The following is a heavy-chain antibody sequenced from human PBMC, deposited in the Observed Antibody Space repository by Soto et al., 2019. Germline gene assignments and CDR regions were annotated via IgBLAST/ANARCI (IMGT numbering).Heavy chain of an antibody. CDR1: GGSIISRRYY. Sequence: SETLSLRCTVSGGSIISRRYYWGWIRQPPGKGLEWIGSIYYSAITYNNTSLKSRVTISVDTSKNQFSLKLSSVTATDTAVYSCATLPATTILTAYWGQGTLVTVSS. J-gene: IGHJ4*02. V-gene: IGHV4-39*01. CDR3: ATLPATTILTAY. D-gene: IGHD6-25*01. CDR2: IYYSAIT.